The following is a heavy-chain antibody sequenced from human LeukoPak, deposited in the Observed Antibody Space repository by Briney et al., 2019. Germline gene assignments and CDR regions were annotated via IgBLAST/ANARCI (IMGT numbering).Heavy chain of an antibody. D-gene: IGHD3-9*01. CDR1: GYTFTSYG. V-gene: IGHV1-18*01. Sequence: ASVKVSCKASGYTFTSYGIGWVRQAPGQGLEWMGWISVYNGNTNYAQKVQGRVTMTTDTSTTTAYVELRSLTPDDTAVYYCARDPQRDILTGYWDYWGQGTLVTVSS. CDR2: ISVYNGNT. CDR3: ARDPQRDILTGYWDY. J-gene: IGHJ4*02.